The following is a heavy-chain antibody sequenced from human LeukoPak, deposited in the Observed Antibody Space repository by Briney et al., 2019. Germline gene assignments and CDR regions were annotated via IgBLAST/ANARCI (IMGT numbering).Heavy chain of an antibody. D-gene: IGHD3-22*01. CDR3: ARSGDFYYGSSGYIYFDY. CDR2: IYYSGST. CDR1: GGSISSGGYY. Sequence: PSETLSLTCTVSGGSISSGGYYWSWIRQHPGKGLEWIGYIYYSGSTYYNPSLKSRVTISVDTSKNQFSLKLSSVTAADTAVYYCARSGDFYYGSSGYIYFDYWGQGTLVTVSS. V-gene: IGHV4-31*03. J-gene: IGHJ4*02.